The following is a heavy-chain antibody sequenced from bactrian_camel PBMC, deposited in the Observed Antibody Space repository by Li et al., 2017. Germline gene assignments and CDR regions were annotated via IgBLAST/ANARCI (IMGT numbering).Heavy chain of an antibody. V-gene: IGHV3S1*01. CDR3: AAAPSWFRYRVGGCGASRVVEYGN. D-gene: IGHD2*01. CDR2: IYSGAGST. CDR1: GWRYRGYC. J-gene: IGHJ4*01. Sequence: HVQLVESGGGSVQAGGSLRMSRASSGWRYRGYCLLWFRVPEGKKREGVAAIYSGAGSTFCADSVKGQFTISKDNPKNTLYLQMDSLKPEDTAMYYCAAAPSWFRYRVGGCGASRVVEYGNFGQGTQVTVS.